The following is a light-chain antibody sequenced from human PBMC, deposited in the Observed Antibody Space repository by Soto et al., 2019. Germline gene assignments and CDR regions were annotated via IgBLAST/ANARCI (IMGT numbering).Light chain of an antibody. CDR1: SSDVGGYNY. V-gene: IGLV2-14*01. Sequence: QSALTQPASVSGSPGQSITISCTGTSSDVGGYNYVSWYQQHPGRAPKLMIYGVSNRPSGVSNRFSGSKSGNTASLTISGLQAEDEADYYCTSYTSSSNIRVFGGGTKVTGL. J-gene: IGLJ3*02. CDR3: TSYTSSSNIRV. CDR2: GVS.